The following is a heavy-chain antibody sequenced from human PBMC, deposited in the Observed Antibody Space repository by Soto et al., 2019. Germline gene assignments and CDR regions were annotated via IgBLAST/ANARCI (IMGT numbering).Heavy chain of an antibody. J-gene: IGHJ4*02. D-gene: IGHD1-26*01. CDR1: GGSISVYY. CDR2: NYASGSP. V-gene: IGHV4-59*01. CDR3: ARGVGSSPPRY. Sequence: QVQLQESGPGHVKPSETLSLTCTISGGSISVYYWSWIRQSPGQALEWIGYNYASGSPYYNPSLRSRVLISADTSKNQVSLELTSATAADTAVYFCARGVGSSPPRYWGRGTLVTVSS.